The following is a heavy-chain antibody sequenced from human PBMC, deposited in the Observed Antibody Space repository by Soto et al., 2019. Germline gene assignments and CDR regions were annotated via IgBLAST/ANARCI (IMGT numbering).Heavy chain of an antibody. V-gene: IGHV2-5*02. Sequence: QITLKESGPTLVKPTQSLTLTCTVSGFSHSGDGVGVGWIRQPPGKALEWLALIYCDDDQRYSPSLKTRLTITKDTSKNQVVLTMTNMDPVDTATYYCAHAFGGTSWPNDAFDIWGQGTVGTVSS. J-gene: IGHJ3*02. CDR1: GFSHSGDGVG. CDR2: IYCDDDQ. CDR3: AHAFGGTSWPNDAFDI. D-gene: IGHD3-3*02.